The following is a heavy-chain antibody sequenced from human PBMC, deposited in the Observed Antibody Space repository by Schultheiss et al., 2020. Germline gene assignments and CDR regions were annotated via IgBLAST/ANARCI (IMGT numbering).Heavy chain of an antibody. D-gene: IGHD2-21*02. Sequence: GGSLRLSCAASGFTFSTESMSWVRQAPGKGLEWVSSISSSSTYIYYADSVKGRFTISRDNAKNSLYLQMNSLRAEDTAVYYCERFGDCGCDCYSVDSWGQGTLVTVSS. CDR1: GFTFSTES. CDR3: ERFGDCGCDCYSVDS. V-gene: IGHV3-21*01. CDR2: ISSSSTYI. J-gene: IGHJ4*02.